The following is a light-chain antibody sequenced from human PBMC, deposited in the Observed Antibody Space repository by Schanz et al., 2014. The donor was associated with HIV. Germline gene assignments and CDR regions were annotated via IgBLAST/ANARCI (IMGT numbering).Light chain of an antibody. CDR3: LSYDSSLHEEV. CDR1: SSNIGAGYD. V-gene: IGLV1-40*01. J-gene: IGLJ3*02. CDR2: TNI. Sequence: QSVLTQPPSVSGAPGQRVTISCTGSSSNIGAGYDVHWYQHLPGTAPKLLIYTNINRPSGVPDRFSGSKSGTSASLAITGLQTEDEADYYCLSYDSSLHEEVFGGGTKLTVL.